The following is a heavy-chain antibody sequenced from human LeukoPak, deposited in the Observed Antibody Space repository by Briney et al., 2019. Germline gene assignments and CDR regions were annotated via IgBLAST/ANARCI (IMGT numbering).Heavy chain of an antibody. CDR3: AKNRGHCVDGVCHNYYYMDV. V-gene: IGHV3-23*01. D-gene: IGHD2-8*02. J-gene: IGHJ6*03. Sequence: SGGSLRLSCAASGFTFSSFAMTWVRQAPGKGPEWVSTVSGSAGRTDYADSVKGRFTISRDNLKNTLYLQMNGLRAEDTAVYYCAKNRGHCVDGVCHNYYYMDVWGRGTTVTVSS. CDR2: VSGSAGRT. CDR1: GFTFSSFA.